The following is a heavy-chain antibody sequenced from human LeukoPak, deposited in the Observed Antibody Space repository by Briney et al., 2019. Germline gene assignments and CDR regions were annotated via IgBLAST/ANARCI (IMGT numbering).Heavy chain of an antibody. CDR2: ISGSGGST. CDR3: AKVGYSYGTYFDY. D-gene: IGHD5-18*01. V-gene: IGHV3-23*01. Sequence: GGSLRLSCTASGFTFDNYAMIWVRQAPGKGLEWVSAISGSGGSTYYADSVKGRFTISRDNSKNTLYLQMNSLRAEDTAVYYCAKVGYSYGTYFDYWGQGTLVTVSS. CDR1: GFTFDNYA. J-gene: IGHJ4*02.